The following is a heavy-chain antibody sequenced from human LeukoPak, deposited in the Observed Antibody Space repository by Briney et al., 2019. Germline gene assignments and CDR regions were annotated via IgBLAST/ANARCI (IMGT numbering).Heavy chain of an antibody. J-gene: IGHJ4*02. CDR2: IHPNGRDT. CDR3: SGHYGPGPV. CDR1: GYSFTDHH. V-gene: IGHV1-2*02. D-gene: IGHD3-10*01. Sequence: GATVKVSCKASGYSFTDHHILWVRQAPGQGLEWMGWIHPNGRDTKYAQKFQGSMTMTTDTSITTAYMELNRVTSDDTAIYYCSGHYGPGPVWGQGTLVTASS.